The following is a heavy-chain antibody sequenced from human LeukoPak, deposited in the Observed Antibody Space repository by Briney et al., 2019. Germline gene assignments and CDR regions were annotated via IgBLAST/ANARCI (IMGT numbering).Heavy chain of an antibody. CDR1: GYTFNSYY. D-gene: IGHD4-17*01. CDR3: ARDAMTSVTTSPYYFDY. Sequence: ASVTVSCTASGYTFNSYYMHWVRQAPGQGLEWMGIINPSGDFTSYAQKFQGRVTMTKDTSTSTVYMELSSLRSGDTAVFYCARDAMTSVTTSPYYFDYWGQGTLVTVSS. J-gene: IGHJ4*02. V-gene: IGHV1-46*02. CDR2: INPSGDFT.